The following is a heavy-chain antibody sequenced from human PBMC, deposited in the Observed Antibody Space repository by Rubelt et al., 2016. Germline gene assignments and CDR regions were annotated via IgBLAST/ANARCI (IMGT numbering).Heavy chain of an antibody. D-gene: IGHD2-2*01. Sequence: QVQLVQSGAEVKKPGASVKVSCKASGYTFTSYGISWVRQAPGQGLEWMGWISAYNGNTNYAQKLQGRVTMTTETSTSKAYMELRSLRSDDTAVYYCASDLKLVVPPQRYYSYGMDVWGQGTTVTVSS. J-gene: IGHJ6*02. CDR3: ASDLKLVVPPQRYYSYGMDV. V-gene: IGHV1-18*01. CDR1: GYTFTSYG. CDR2: ISAYNGNT.